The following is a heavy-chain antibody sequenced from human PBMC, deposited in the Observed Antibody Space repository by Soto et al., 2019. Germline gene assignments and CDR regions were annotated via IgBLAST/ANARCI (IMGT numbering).Heavy chain of an antibody. CDR2: IYYSGST. D-gene: IGHD2-2*01. CDR3: AGDIVVVPAAGNHAFDI. Sequence: SETLSLTCTVSGGSISSSSYYWGWIRQPPGKGLEWIGSIYYSGSTYYNPSLKSRVTISVDTSKNQFSLKLSSVTAADTAVYYCAGDIVVVPAAGNHAFDIWSRGTMDTVSS. V-gene: IGHV4-39*01. J-gene: IGHJ3*02. CDR1: GGSISSSSYY.